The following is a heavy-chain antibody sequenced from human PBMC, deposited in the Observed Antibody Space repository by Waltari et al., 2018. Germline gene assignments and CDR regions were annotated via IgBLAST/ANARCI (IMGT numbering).Heavy chain of an antibody. CDR3: AKSGRSPWAFDI. CDR2: ITGSSTST. V-gene: IGHV3-23*01. CDR1: GFTFSSCA. J-gene: IGHJ3*02. D-gene: IGHD3-10*01. Sequence: EVQLLESGGGLVQPGGSLRLSCAVSGFTFSSCAMTWVRQAPGTGLEWVSGITGSSTSTYYADSVRGRFTISRENSKNTLYLQMDSLRAEDTAVYYCAKSGRSPWAFDIWGQGTMVTVSS.